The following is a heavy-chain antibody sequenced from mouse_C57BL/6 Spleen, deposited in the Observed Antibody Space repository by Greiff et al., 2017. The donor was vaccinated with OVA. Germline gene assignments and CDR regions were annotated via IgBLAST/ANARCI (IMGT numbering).Heavy chain of an antibody. D-gene: IGHD1-1*01. CDR3: ARWGYYGSSSRFDV. J-gene: IGHJ1*03. V-gene: IGHV1-82*01. CDR1: GYAFSSSW. Sequence: VQLQQSGPELVKPGASVKISCKASGYAFSSSWMNWVKQRPGKGLEWIGRIYPGDGDTNYNGKFKGKATLTADKSSSTASMQLSSLTSEDSAVYFCARWGYYGSSSRFDVWDTGTTVTVSS. CDR2: IYPGDGDT.